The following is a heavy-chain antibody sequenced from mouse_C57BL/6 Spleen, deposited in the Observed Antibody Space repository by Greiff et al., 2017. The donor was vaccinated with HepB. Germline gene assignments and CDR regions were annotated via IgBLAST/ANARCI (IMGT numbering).Heavy chain of an antibody. CDR3: ARSFITTVVATMAWYFDV. CDR1: GFTFSSYA. Sequence: EVMLVESGGGLVKPGGSLKLSCAASGFTFSSYAMSWVRQTPEKRLEWVATISDGGSYTYYPDNVKGRFTISRDNAKNNLYLQMSHLKSEDTAMYYCARSFITTVVATMAWYFDVWGTGTTVTVSS. CDR2: ISDGGSYT. V-gene: IGHV5-4*03. D-gene: IGHD1-1*01. J-gene: IGHJ1*03.